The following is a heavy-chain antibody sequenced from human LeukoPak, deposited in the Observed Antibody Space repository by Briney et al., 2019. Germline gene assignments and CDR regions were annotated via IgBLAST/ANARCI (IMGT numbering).Heavy chain of an antibody. J-gene: IGHJ3*02. D-gene: IGHD2-2*01. V-gene: IGHV4-34*01. CDR3: ARRSRPAAPGGAFDI. CDR2: INHSGST. CDR1: GGSFSGYY. Sequence: PSKTLSLTCAVYGGSFSGYYWSWIRQPPGKGLEWIGEINHSGSTNYNPSLKSRVTISVDTSKNQFSLKLSSVTAADTAVYYCARRSRPAAPGGAFDIWGQGTMVTVSS.